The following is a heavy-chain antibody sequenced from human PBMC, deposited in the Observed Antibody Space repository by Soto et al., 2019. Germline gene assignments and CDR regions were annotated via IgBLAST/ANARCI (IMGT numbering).Heavy chain of an antibody. V-gene: IGHV3-23*01. D-gene: IGHD1-20*01. Sequence: EVQLLESGGGLVQPGGSLRLSCAASGFTFSSYAMSWVRQAPGKGLEWVSAISGSGGSTYYADSVKGRFTISRDNSKNTLYLQMNSLRAEDTAVHYCAKDRGSITGTTKFPYYYYGMDVWGQGTTATVSS. CDR1: GFTFSSYA. J-gene: IGHJ6*02. CDR3: AKDRGSITGTTKFPYYYYGMDV. CDR2: ISGSGGST.